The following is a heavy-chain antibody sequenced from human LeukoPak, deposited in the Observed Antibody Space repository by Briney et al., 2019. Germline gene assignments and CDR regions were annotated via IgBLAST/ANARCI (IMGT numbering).Heavy chain of an antibody. CDR1: GGSISSYY. Sequence: PSETLSLTCTVSGGSISSYYWSWIRQPPGKGLEWIGYISYSGSTNYNPSLRSRVTISVDTSKNQFSLKLSSVTAADTAVYYCARGRPKRSSITIFGVVRGYYFDYWGQGTLVTVSS. CDR2: ISYSGST. V-gene: IGHV4-59*12. CDR3: ARGRPKRSSITIFGVVRGYYFDY. J-gene: IGHJ4*02. D-gene: IGHD3-3*01.